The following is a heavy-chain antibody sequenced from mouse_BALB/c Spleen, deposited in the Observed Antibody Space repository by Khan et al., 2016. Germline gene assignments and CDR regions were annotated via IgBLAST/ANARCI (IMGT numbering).Heavy chain of an antibody. J-gene: IGHJ4*01. CDR1: GYSFTGYY. V-gene: IGHV1-26*01. Sequence: EVQLQESGPDLVKPGASVKISCKACGYSFTGYYIYWVMQSHGKSLEWIGRVNPNNGGTSYNQKFKGKAVLTIDKSSTTAYMELRSLTSEDSAVYYCLRDAMDYWGQGTSVTVSS. CDR3: LRDAMDY. D-gene: IGHD1-1*01. CDR2: VNPNNGGT.